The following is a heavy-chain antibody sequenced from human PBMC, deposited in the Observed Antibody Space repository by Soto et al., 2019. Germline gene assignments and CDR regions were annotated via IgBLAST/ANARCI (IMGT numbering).Heavy chain of an antibody. Sequence: QVQLQQWGAGLLKPSETLSLTCAVYGGSFSGYYWTWIRQPPGTGLEWIGEINHSGSTTYNPSLKSRVTISVDTSKNQLPLKLTSVTAADTAVYYCARDKITGLFDYWGQGTLVTVSS. J-gene: IGHJ4*02. CDR2: INHSGST. D-gene: IGHD2-8*02. CDR1: GGSFSGYY. V-gene: IGHV4-34*01. CDR3: ARDKITGLFDY.